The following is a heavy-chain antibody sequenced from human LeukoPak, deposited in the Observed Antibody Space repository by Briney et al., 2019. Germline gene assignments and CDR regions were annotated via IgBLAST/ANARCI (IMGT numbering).Heavy chain of an antibody. V-gene: IGHV3-11*01. J-gene: IGHJ3*02. CDR3: ARDDILRGAFDI. CDR2: ISSSGSTI. CDR1: GFTFSDYY. Sequence: GGSLRLSCAASGFTFSDYYMRWLRQAPGKGMEWVSYISSSGSTIYYADSVKGRFTISRDKAKNSLYLQMNSLRAEDTAVYYCARDDILRGAFDIWGQGTMVTVSS. D-gene: IGHD3-9*01.